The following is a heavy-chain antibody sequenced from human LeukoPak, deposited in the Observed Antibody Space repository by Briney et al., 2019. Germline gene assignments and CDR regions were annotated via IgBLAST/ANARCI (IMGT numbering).Heavy chain of an antibody. J-gene: IGHJ4*02. V-gene: IGHV1-46*01. CDR3: ARDPSSTGAAAGTDYFDY. CDR2: INPSGGST. Sequence: ASVKVSCKASGYTFTSYYMHWVRQAPGQGLEWMGIINPSGGSTSYAQKFQGRVTITRDTSTSTVYMELSSLRSEDTAVYYCARDPSSTGAAAGTDYFDYWGQGTLVTVSS. CDR1: GYTFTSYY. D-gene: IGHD6-13*01.